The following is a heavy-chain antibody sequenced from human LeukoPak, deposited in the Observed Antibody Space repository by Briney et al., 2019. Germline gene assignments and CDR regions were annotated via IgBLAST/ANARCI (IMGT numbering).Heavy chain of an antibody. CDR3: ARGIESYGDYGY. J-gene: IGHJ4*02. V-gene: IGHV4-59*01. Sequence: SETLSLTCTVSGGSIGGSYWSWIRQPPGKGLEWIAYMYKSGSTNYNPSLKSRVTISIDTSKNQFSLKLSSLTAADTAIYYCARGIESYGDYGYWGQGILVTVSS. CDR2: MYKSGST. D-gene: IGHD4-17*01. CDR1: GGSIGGSY.